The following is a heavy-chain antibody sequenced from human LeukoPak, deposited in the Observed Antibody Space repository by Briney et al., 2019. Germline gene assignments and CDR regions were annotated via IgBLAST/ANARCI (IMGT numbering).Heavy chain of an antibody. CDR1: GGSISGSSYY. J-gene: IGHJ5*02. CDR2: IYYSGST. D-gene: IGHD2-2*01. V-gene: IGHV4-39*01. Sequence: SETLSLTCTVSGGSISGSSYYWGWIRQPPGKGLEWIGSIYYSGSTYYNPSLKSRVTISVDTSKNQFSLKLSSVTAADTAVYYCARQLGYCSSTSCPNWFDPWGQGTLVTVSS. CDR3: ARQLGYCSSTSCPNWFDP.